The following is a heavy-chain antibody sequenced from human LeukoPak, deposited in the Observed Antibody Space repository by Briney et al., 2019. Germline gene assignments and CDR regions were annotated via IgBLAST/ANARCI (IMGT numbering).Heavy chain of an antibody. J-gene: IGHJ4*02. CDR1: GGSISSGGYS. D-gene: IGHD3-10*01. Sequence: PSETLSLTCTVSGGSISSGGYSWSWIRQPPGKGLEWIGYIYHSGSTYYNPSLKSRVPISVDRSKNQFSLKLSSVTAADTAVYYCARDAPGGSGFYFDYWGQGTLVTVSS. CDR2: IYHSGST. V-gene: IGHV4-30-2*01. CDR3: ARDAPGGSGFYFDY.